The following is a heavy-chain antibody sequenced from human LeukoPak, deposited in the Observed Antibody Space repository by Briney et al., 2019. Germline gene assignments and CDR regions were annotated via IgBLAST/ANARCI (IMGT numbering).Heavy chain of an antibody. D-gene: IGHD3-22*01. Sequence: ASVKVSCKASGYTFTGYYMHWVRQAPGQGLGWMGWINPNSGGTNYAQKFQGRVTMTRDTSISTAYMELSRLRSDDTAVYYCARESVLYYYDSSGNDAFDIWGQGTMVTVSS. J-gene: IGHJ3*02. V-gene: IGHV1-2*02. CDR3: ARESVLYYYDSSGNDAFDI. CDR2: INPNSGGT. CDR1: GYTFTGYY.